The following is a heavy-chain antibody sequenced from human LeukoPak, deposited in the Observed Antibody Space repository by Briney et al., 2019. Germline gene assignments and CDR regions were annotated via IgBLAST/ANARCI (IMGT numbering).Heavy chain of an antibody. CDR2: INWNGGST. CDR1: GFTFDDYG. Sequence: GGSLRLSCAASGFTFDDYGMSWVRQAPGKGLEWVSGINWNGGSTGYADSVKGRFAISRDNSKNTLYLQMNSLRAEDTAVYYCARSPGSSLDYWGQGTLVTVSS. D-gene: IGHD6-13*01. J-gene: IGHJ4*02. CDR3: ARSPGSSLDY. V-gene: IGHV3-20*04.